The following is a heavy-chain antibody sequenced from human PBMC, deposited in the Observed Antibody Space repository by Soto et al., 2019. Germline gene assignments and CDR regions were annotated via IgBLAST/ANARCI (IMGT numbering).Heavy chain of an antibody. V-gene: IGHV1-46*01. CDR3: ARDTGIAAAGTVMDV. J-gene: IGHJ6*02. D-gene: IGHD6-13*01. Sequence: GASVKVSCKASGYTFTSYYMHWVRQAPGQGLEWMGIINPSGGSTSYAQKLQGRVTMTRDTSTSTAYVELTSLRSEDTAVYYCARDTGIAAAGTVMDVWGQGTTVTVSS. CDR1: GYTFTSYY. CDR2: INPSGGST.